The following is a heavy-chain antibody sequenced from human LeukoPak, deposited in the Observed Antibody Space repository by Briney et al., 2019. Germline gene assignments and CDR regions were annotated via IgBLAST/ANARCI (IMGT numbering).Heavy chain of an antibody. J-gene: IGHJ3*02. CDR3: ARVMKVVPAAKGAFDI. CDR1: GFTLSSYA. V-gene: IGHV3-23*01. Sequence: GGSLRLSCAASGFTLSSYAMSWVRQAPRKGLERVSAISGMGGSIYYADSVKGRFTISRDNSKNTLYLQMNSLRAADTAVYYCARVMKVVPAAKGAFDIWGQGTMVTVSS. CDR2: ISGMGGSI. D-gene: IGHD2-2*01.